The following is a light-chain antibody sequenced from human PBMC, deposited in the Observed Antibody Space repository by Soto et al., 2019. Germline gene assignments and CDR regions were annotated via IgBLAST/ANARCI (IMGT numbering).Light chain of an antibody. CDR1: QSVLYSSNNKSY. V-gene: IGKV4-1*01. Sequence: DIVMTQSPDSLAVSLGERATINCKSSQSVLYSSNNKSYLAWYQQKPGQPPKLLIYCASTRESGVPDRFSGSGSGTDFTLTISSLQAEDVAVYYGQQYYSTPVTFGQGTKVDIK. CDR3: QQYYSTPVT. J-gene: IGKJ1*01. CDR2: CAS.